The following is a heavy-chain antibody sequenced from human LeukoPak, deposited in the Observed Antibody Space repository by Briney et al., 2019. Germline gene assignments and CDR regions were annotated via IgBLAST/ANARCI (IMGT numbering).Heavy chain of an antibody. CDR2: IYYSGST. CDR3: ARHLDIAASGTFDY. D-gene: IGHD6-13*01. V-gene: IGHV4-59*08. J-gene: IGHJ4*02. Sequence: SETLSLTCTVSGGSISSYYWSWIRQPPGKGLEWIGCIYYSGSTNYKPPLKSRVTISVDTSKNQFSLKLTSVTAADTAVYYCARHLDIAASGTFDYWGQGTLVTVSS. CDR1: GGSISSYY.